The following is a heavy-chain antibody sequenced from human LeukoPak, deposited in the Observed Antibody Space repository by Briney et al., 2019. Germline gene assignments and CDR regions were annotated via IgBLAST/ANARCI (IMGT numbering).Heavy chain of an antibody. CDR2: INPNSGGT. CDR1: GYTFTGYY. Sequence: ASVKVSCKASGYTFTGYYMHWVRQAPGQGLEWMGWINPNSGGTNYAQKFQGRVTMTRDTSISTAYMELSRLRSDDTAVYYCARGPSLGYCSSTSCDLGLDPWGQGTLVTVSS. J-gene: IGHJ5*02. D-gene: IGHD2-2*01. CDR3: ARGPSLGYCSSTSCDLGLDP. V-gene: IGHV1-2*02.